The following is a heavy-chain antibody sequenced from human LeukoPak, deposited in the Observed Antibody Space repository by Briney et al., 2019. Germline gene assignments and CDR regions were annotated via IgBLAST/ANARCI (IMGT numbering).Heavy chain of an antibody. Sequence: GGSLRLSCAASGFTFSSYAMHWVRQAPGKGLEWVAVISYDGSNKYYADSVKGRFTISRDNSKNTLYLQMNSLRAEDTAVYYCARARSTSLDYWGQGTLVTVSS. CDR2: ISYDGSNK. CDR3: ARARSTSLDY. J-gene: IGHJ4*02. D-gene: IGHD6-6*01. V-gene: IGHV3-30*04. CDR1: GFTFSSYA.